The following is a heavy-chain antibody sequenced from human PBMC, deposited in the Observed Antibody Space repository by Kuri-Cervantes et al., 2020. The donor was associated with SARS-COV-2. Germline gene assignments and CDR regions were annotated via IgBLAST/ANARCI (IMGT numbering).Heavy chain of an antibody. CDR2: IYPGDSDT. V-gene: IGHV5-51*01. CDR1: GYSFTSYW. J-gene: IGHJ5*02. D-gene: IGHD5-12*01. CDR3: ARHRGSGYDPQDNWFDP. Sequence: GTLKISCKGSGYSFTSYWIGWVRQMPGKGLEWMGIIYPGDSDTRYSPSFQGQVTISADKSISTAYLQWSSLKASDTAMYCCARHRGSGYDPQDNWFDPWGQGTLVTVSS.